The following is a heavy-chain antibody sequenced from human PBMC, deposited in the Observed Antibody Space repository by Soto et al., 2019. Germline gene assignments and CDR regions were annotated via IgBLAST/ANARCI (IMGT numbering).Heavy chain of an antibody. J-gene: IGHJ6*02. CDR2: IYYGGNT. V-gene: IGHV4-30-4*01. Sequence: QVQLQESGPGLVKPSETLSLTCNVFGGSISNGYDYWSWIRQPPGKGLQYIGYIYYGGNTNYNPSLKSRRTMSIERSAYHFSLTLTSVTAADTAVYYCARVSGHYYYGVDVWGQGTTVIVSS. CDR1: GGSISNGYDY. CDR3: ARVSGHYYYGVDV.